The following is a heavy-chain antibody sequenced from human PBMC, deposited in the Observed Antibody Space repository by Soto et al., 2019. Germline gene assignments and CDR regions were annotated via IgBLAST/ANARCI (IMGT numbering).Heavy chain of an antibody. CDR2: INHSGSP. CDR1: GGSFSGYY. V-gene: IGHV4-34*01. CDR3: ATANWSHHYFDP. J-gene: IGHJ5*02. D-gene: IGHD1-1*01. Sequence: SETLSLTCAVYGGSFSGYYWSWLRQPPGKGLEWIGEINHSGSPNYNPSLKSRVTISVDTSKNQFSLKMTSVTAADTAVYYCATANWSHHYFDPWGQGTLVTV.